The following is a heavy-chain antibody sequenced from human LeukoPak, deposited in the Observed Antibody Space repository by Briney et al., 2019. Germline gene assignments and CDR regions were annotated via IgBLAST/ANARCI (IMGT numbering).Heavy chain of an antibody. D-gene: IGHD3-16*01. CDR1: GFTFSSYW. V-gene: IGHV3-7*01. Sequence: GGSLRLSCAASGFTFSSYWMSWVRQAPGKGLEWVANIKQDGSEKYYVDSVKGRFTFSRDNAKNSLYLQINSLRAEDTAVYYCARLGEKADFDYWGQGTLVTVPS. J-gene: IGHJ4*02. CDR2: IKQDGSEK. CDR3: ARLGEKADFDY.